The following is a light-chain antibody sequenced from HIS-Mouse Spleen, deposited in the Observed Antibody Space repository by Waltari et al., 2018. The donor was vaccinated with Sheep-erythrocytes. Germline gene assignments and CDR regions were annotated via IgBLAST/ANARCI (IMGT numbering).Light chain of an antibody. CDR1: SSNIGNNY. V-gene: IGLV1-51*01. CDR2: ANN. Sequence: QSVLTQPPSVSAAPGQKVTISCSGSSSNIGNNYVSWYQQLPGTAPKHPIYANNKRPSGMPDRSSGAKSGTSATLGITGLPTGDEADYYCGTWDSSLSAGRVFGGGTKLTVL. CDR3: GTWDSSLSAGRV. J-gene: IGLJ3*02.